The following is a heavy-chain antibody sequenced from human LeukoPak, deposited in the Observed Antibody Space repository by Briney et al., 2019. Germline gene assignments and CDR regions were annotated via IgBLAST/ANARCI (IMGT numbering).Heavy chain of an antibody. Sequence: SETLSLTCTVSGGSISSGGYYWSWIRQHPGKGLEWIGYIYYSGSTYYNPSLKSRVTISVDTSKNQFSLKLSSVTAADTAVYYCARDKVDSSSWGCWFDPWGQGTLVTVSS. CDR2: IYYSGST. CDR3: ARDKVDSSSWGCWFDP. V-gene: IGHV4-31*03. D-gene: IGHD6-13*01. CDR1: GGSISSGGYY. J-gene: IGHJ5*02.